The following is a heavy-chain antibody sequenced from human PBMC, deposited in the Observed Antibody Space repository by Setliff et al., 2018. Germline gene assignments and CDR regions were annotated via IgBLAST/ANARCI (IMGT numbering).Heavy chain of an antibody. V-gene: IGHV4-34*01. D-gene: IGHD3-3*01. CDR1: GGSFSGYY. J-gene: IGHJ4*02. Sequence: SETLSLTCAVYGGSFSGYYWSWIRQPPGKGLEWIGEINHSGSTNYNPSLKSRVTISVDTSKNQFSLKLSSATAADTAVYYCARTPDGFLGDGYNLNTLGYFDSWGQGTQVTV. CDR3: ARTPDGFLGDGYNLNTLGYFDS. CDR2: INHSGST.